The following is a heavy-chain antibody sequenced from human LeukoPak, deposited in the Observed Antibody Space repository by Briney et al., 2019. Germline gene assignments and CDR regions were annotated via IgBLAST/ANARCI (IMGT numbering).Heavy chain of an antibody. V-gene: IGHV3-48*01. CDR1: GFTFSNYA. Sequence: SGRSLRLSCEASGFTFSNYAMNWVRQAPGKGLEWVSYITASSSTIFYADSVRGRFTISRDNAKKSLYLQMNSLRAEDTAVYYGATIVGALFDNWGQGALVTASS. J-gene: IGHJ4*02. CDR2: ITASSSTI. D-gene: IGHD1-26*01. CDR3: ATIVGALFDN.